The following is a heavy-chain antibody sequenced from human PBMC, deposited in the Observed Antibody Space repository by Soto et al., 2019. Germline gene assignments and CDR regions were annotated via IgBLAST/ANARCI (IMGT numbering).Heavy chain of an antibody. CDR1: GFTFSHST. J-gene: IGHJ4*01. Sequence: GGSLRLSCSTSGFTFSHSTIHWVRRASGKGLEWVGRIRSKANISTTEYPASVKGKFTISRDDTKNTAYLQMNSLKTEDTTANFCTSFRHAVGGTGNFDYWGHGTLV. V-gene: IGHV3-73*01. D-gene: IGHD6-19*01. CDR3: TSFRHAVGGTGNFDY. CDR2: IRSKANISTT.